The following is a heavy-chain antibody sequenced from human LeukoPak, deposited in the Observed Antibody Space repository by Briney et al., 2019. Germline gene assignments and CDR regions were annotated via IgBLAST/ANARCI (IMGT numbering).Heavy chain of an antibody. CDR3: ARPLESTHYYYGMDV. CDR1: GFTFRTIA. V-gene: IGHV3-23*01. J-gene: IGHJ6*02. D-gene: IGHD2-2*01. Sequence: GGSLRLSCAASGFTFRTIAMSWVRQAPGKGLEWVSTISGHGGSTYYADSVKGRFTVSRDNAKNSLYLQMNSLRAEDTAVYYCARPLESTHYYYGMDVWGQGTTVTVSS. CDR2: ISGHGGST.